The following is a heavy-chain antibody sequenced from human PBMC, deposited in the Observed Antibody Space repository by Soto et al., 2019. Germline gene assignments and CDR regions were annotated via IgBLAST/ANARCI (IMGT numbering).Heavy chain of an antibody. Sequence: QVQLVQSGAEVKKPGASVKVSCKASGYTFTDYYMHWVRQAPGQGLEWMGWINPNSGGTNYAQKFQGWVTMTRDTSISTAYMELSRLRSDDTAVYYCARDLGIAVPTWGWFDPWGQGTLVTVSS. CDR1: GYTFTDYY. CDR3: ARDLGIAVPTWGWFDP. V-gene: IGHV1-2*04. CDR2: INPNSGGT. D-gene: IGHD6-19*01. J-gene: IGHJ5*02.